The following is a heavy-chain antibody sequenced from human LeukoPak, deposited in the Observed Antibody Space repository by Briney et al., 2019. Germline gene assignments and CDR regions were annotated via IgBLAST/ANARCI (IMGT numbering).Heavy chain of an antibody. D-gene: IGHD4-11*01. CDR3: AREPDYQDAFDI. Sequence: SETLSLTCTVSGGSISSSSYYWSWIRQPPGKGLEWIGEINHSGSTNYNPSLKSRVTISVDTSKNQFSLKLSSVTAADTAVYYCAREPDYQDAFDIWGQGTMVTVSS. CDR1: GGSISSSSYY. V-gene: IGHV4-39*07. CDR2: INHSGST. J-gene: IGHJ3*02.